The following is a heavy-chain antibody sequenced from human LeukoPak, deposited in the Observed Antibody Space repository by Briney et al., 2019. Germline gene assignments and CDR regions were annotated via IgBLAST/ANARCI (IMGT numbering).Heavy chain of an antibody. V-gene: IGHV1-69*13. Sequence: SVKVSCKASGYTFTSYAISWVRQAPGQGLEWMGGIIPIFGTANYAQKFQGRVTITADESTSTAYMELSSLRSEDTAVYYCARLDEYSSSSRYYGMDVWGQGTTVTVSS. CDR1: GYTFTSYA. CDR3: ARLDEYSSSSRYYGMDV. CDR2: IIPIFGTA. J-gene: IGHJ6*02. D-gene: IGHD6-6*01.